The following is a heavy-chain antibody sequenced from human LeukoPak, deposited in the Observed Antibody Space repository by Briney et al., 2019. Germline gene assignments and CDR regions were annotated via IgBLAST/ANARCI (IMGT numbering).Heavy chain of an antibody. CDR1: GFTVSTTY. CDR2: IYSGDTT. CDR3: AKGTGYSGYDFDY. Sequence: PGGSLRLSCAASGFTVSTTYMSWVRQAPGKGLEWVSVIYSGDTTYYADSVKGRFTISRDNSKNMLYLQMNSLRAEDTAVYYCAKGTGYSGYDFDYWGQGTLVTVSS. J-gene: IGHJ4*02. V-gene: IGHV3-53*01. D-gene: IGHD5-12*01.